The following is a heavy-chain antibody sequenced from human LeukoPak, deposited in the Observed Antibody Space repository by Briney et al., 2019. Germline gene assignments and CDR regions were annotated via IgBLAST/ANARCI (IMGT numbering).Heavy chain of an antibody. D-gene: IGHD1-26*01. CDR1: GGSLSSYY. CDR3: ARDGRSGSYYYYMDV. CDR2: IYYSGST. J-gene: IGHJ6*03. Sequence: SETLSLTCTVSGGSLSSYYWSWIRQPPGKGLEWIGYIYYSGSTNYNPSLKSRVTISVDTSKNQFSLKLSSVTAADTAVYYCARDGRSGSYYYYMDVWGKGTTVTVSS. V-gene: IGHV4-59*01.